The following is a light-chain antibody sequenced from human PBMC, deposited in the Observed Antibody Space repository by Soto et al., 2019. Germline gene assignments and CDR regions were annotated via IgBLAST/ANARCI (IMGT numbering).Light chain of an antibody. CDR1: QSVSSD. Sequence: EIVMTQSPATLSVSPGERATLSCRASQSVSSDLAWYQQIPGQAPRLLIYGASTRATGIPARFSGSGSGTEFTLTISSLQSEDIGIYYCQQYDSWPYTFGHGSKVHFK. V-gene: IGKV3-15*01. CDR2: GAS. CDR3: QQYDSWPYT. J-gene: IGKJ3*01.